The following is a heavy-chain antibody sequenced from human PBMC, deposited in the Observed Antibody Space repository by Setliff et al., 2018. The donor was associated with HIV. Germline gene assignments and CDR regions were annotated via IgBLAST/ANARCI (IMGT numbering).Heavy chain of an antibody. D-gene: IGHD3-3*01. CDR3: TSARDFWSGYYTVPYYFHY. J-gene: IGHJ4*02. Sequence: PGGSLRLSCRASRFNFDDYTMSWVRQAPVRGLEWVGFIRGKAYGGTTDYAASLKGRFTISRDDSKSIVYLQMNSLKTEDTAVYYCTSARDFWSGYYTVPYYFHYWGQGTLVTVSS. CDR2: IRGKAYGGTT. V-gene: IGHV3-49*04. CDR1: RFNFDDYT.